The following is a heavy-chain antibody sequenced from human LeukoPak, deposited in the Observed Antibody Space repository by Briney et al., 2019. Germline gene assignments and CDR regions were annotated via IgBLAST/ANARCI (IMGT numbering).Heavy chain of an antibody. V-gene: IGHV3-66*01. CDR3: AREGIAAAGKLDP. J-gene: IGHJ5*02. CDR2: IYSGGST. CDR1: GFTVSSNY. D-gene: IGHD6-13*01. Sequence: GGSLRLSRAASGFTVSSNYMSWVRQAPGKGLEWVSVIYSGGSTYYADSVKGRFTISRDNSKNTLYLQMNSLRAEDTAVYYCAREGIAAAGKLDPWGQGTLVTVSS.